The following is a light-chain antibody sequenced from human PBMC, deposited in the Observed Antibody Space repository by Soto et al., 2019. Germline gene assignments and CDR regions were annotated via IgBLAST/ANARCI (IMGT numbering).Light chain of an antibody. Sequence: DIQMTQSPSTLSASVGDRVTITCRASQSISSWLAWYQQKPGKVPKLLIYKASSLESGVTSRFSGSGSGTEFTLTISSLQPDDFATYYCQQYNSYSPWTFGQGTKVEIK. CDR1: QSISSW. J-gene: IGKJ1*01. V-gene: IGKV1-5*03. CDR3: QQYNSYSPWT. CDR2: KAS.